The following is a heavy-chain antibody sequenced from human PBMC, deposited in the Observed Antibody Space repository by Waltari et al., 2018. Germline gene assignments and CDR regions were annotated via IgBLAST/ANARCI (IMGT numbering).Heavy chain of an antibody. CDR1: GGSFSGYY. J-gene: IGHJ4*02. CDR3: ASLTKFSGSSDY. CDR2: INHSGST. Sequence: QVQLQQWGAGLLKPSETLSLPCAVYGGSFSGYYWSWIRQPPGKGLEWIGEINHSGSTNDNPSLKSRVTISVDTSKNQFSLKLSSVTAADTAVYYCASLTKFSGSSDYWGQGTLVTVSS. D-gene: IGHD1-26*01. V-gene: IGHV4-34*01.